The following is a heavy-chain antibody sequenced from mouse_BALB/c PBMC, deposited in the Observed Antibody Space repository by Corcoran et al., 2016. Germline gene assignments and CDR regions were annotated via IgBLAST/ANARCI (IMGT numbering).Heavy chain of an antibody. CDR1: GYSFTVYT. CDR3: ARWGTVVATRYYAMDY. D-gene: IGHD1-1*01. CDR2: INPYNGGT. V-gene: IGHV1-18*01. J-gene: IGHJ4*01. Sequence: EVQLQQSVPELVKPGASMKISCKASGYSFTVYTIHCVTQSHGKNLEWIGLINPYNGGTSYNQKFNGKATLTVDKSSSTAYMELFSLTSEESAVYYCARWGTVVATRYYAMDYWGQGTSVTVSS.